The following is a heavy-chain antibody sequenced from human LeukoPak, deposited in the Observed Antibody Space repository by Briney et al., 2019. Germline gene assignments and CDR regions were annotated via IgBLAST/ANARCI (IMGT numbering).Heavy chain of an antibody. D-gene: IGHD2-15*01. Sequence: GGSLRLSCAASGFTFSSHGMHWVRQAPGKGLEWVAFIRYDGSNKYYADSVKGRFTISRDNSKNTLYLQMNSLRAEDTAVYYCAKADCSGGSCYDRYYYYYMDVWGKGTTVTVSS. CDR3: AKADCSGGSCYDRYYYYYMDV. V-gene: IGHV3-30*02. J-gene: IGHJ6*03. CDR2: IRYDGSNK. CDR1: GFTFSSHG.